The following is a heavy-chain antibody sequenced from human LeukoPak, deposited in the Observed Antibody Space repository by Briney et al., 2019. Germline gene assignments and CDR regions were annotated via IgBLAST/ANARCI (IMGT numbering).Heavy chain of an antibody. CDR3: ARPTGSYYYYGMDV. Sequence: ASVKVSCKASGYTFTSYGISWVGQAPGQGLEWMGWISAYNGNTNYAQKLQGRVTMTTDTSTSTAYVELRSLRSDDTAVYYCARPTGSYYYYGMDVWGQGTTVTVSS. V-gene: IGHV1-18*01. J-gene: IGHJ6*02. CDR2: ISAYNGNT. CDR1: GYTFTSYG.